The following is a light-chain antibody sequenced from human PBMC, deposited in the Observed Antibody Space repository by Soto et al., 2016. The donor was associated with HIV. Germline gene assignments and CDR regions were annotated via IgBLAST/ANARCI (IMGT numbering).Light chain of an antibody. J-gene: IGKJ3*01. CDR3: QQYNSYPFT. V-gene: IGKV1-5*03. CDR2: MAS. CDR1: QSISSW. Sequence: DIQMTQSPSTLSASVGDRVTITCRASQSISSWLAWYQRKPGKAPKLLIYMASSLETGVPSRFSGSGSGTEFTLTISSLQPDDFATYYCQQYNSYPFTFGPGTKVHIK.